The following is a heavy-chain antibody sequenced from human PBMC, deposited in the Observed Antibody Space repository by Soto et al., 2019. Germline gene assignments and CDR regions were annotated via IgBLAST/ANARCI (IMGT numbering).Heavy chain of an antibody. CDR3: AREPRITMVRGVITYFDY. V-gene: IGHV4-61*01. CDR2: IYYSGST. Sequence: SETLSLTCTVSGGSVSSGSYYWSWIRQPPGKGLEWIGYIYYSGSTNYNPPLKSRVTISVDTSKNQFSLKLSSVTAADTAVYYCAREPRITMVRGVITYFDYWGQGTLVTVSS. CDR1: GGSVSSGSYY. D-gene: IGHD3-10*01. J-gene: IGHJ4*02.